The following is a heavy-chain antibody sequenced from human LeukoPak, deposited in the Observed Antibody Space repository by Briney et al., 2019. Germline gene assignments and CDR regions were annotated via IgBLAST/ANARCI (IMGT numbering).Heavy chain of an antibody. CDR1: GFTFSSYI. J-gene: IGHJ6*02. Sequence: PGGSLRLSCAASGFTFSSYIMNWVRQAPGKGLEWVSSISSSSSYIYYADSVKGRFTISRDNAKNSLYLQMNSLRAEDTAVYYCARDGGDKRYCSGGSCYVKAYYGMDVWGQGTTVTVSS. V-gene: IGHV3-21*01. CDR2: ISSSSSYI. D-gene: IGHD2-15*01. CDR3: ARDGGDKRYCSGGSCYVKAYYGMDV.